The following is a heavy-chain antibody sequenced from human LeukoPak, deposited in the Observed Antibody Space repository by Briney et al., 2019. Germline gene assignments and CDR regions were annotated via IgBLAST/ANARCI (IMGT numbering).Heavy chain of an antibody. J-gene: IGHJ4*02. CDR2: IGAGGDHI. CDR3: EKYMQTGDPLDY. Sequence: PGGSLRLSCAASGFTFSNYAMTWIRQAPGKGLEWVAVIGAGGDHIHYADSVKGRFTISRDNSKNTLSLQMNSLRAEDTAVYYCEKYMQTGDPLDYWGQGTLVAVSS. V-gene: IGHV3-23*01. CDR1: GFTFSNYA. D-gene: IGHD7-27*01.